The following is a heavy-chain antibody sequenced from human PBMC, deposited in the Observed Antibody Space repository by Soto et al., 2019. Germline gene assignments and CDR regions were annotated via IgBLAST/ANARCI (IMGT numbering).Heavy chain of an antibody. Sequence: SQTLSLTCVISGDSVSSNSAAWNWIRQSPSRGLEWLGRTYYRSKWYNDYAVSVKSRITINPDTSKNQFSLQLNSVTPEDTAVYYCARGGAIDSGSYYISEYFQHWGQGTLVTVSS. D-gene: IGHD1-26*01. CDR3: ARGGAIDSGSYYISEYFQH. CDR1: GDSVSSNSAA. V-gene: IGHV6-1*01. CDR2: TYYRSKWYN. J-gene: IGHJ1*01.